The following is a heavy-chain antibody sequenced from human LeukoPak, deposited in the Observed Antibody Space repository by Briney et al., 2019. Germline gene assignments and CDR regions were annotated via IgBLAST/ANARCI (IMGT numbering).Heavy chain of an antibody. Sequence: QPGGSLTLSCAASGFTFSDFAMSWVRQVSGKGLEFVSIMTGSGTRTYYIDSVKGRFTISRDNSKNTLYLQMNSLRAEDTAVYYCAKDSTSGSYYLDYWGQGTLVTVSS. V-gene: IGHV3-23*01. J-gene: IGHJ4*02. CDR3: AKDSTSGSYYLDY. CDR1: GFTFSDFA. D-gene: IGHD1-26*01. CDR2: MTGSGTRT.